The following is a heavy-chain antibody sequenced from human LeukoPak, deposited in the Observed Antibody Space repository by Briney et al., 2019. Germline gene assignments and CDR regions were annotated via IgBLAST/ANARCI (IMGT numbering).Heavy chain of an antibody. CDR2: ISSSSSYT. D-gene: IGHD2-21*02. J-gene: IGHJ4*02. CDR1: GFTFSDYY. Sequence: GGSLRLSCAASGFTFSDYYMSWIRQAPGKGLEWVSYISSSSSYTNYADSVKGRFTISRDNAKNSLYLQMNSLRAEDTAVYYCARARGNCGGDCYPFDYWGQGTLVTVS. V-gene: IGHV3-11*03. CDR3: ARARGNCGGDCYPFDY.